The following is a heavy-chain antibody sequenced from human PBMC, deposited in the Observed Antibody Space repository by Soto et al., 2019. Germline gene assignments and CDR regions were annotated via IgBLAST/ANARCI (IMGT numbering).Heavy chain of an antibody. D-gene: IGHD5-18*01. CDR1: GGSFSGYY. Sequence: SETLSLTCAVYGGSFSGYYWSWIRQPPGKGLEWIGEINHSGSTNYNPSLKSRVTISVDTSKNQFSLKLSSVTAADTAVYYCARGYSYGYQWQRYYYYMDVWGKGTTVTVSS. V-gene: IGHV4-34*01. CDR2: INHSGST. CDR3: ARGYSYGYQWQRYYYYMDV. J-gene: IGHJ6*03.